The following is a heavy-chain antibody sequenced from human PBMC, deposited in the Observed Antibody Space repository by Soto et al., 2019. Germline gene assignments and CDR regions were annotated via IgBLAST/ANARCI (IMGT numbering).Heavy chain of an antibody. V-gene: IGHV5-10-1*01. Sequence: GESLKISCKGSGYSFTSYWISWVRQMPGKGLEWTGRIDPSDSYTNYSPSFQGHVTISADKSISTAYLQWSSLKASDTAMYYCAIGYSGYVGYRYYYYGMDVWGQGTTVTVSS. CDR1: GYSFTSYW. CDR2: IDPSDSYT. D-gene: IGHD5-12*01. CDR3: AIGYSGYVGYRYYYYGMDV. J-gene: IGHJ6*02.